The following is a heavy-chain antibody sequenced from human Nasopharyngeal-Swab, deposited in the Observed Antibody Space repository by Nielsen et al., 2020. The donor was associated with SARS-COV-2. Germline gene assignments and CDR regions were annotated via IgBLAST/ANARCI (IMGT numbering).Heavy chain of an antibody. D-gene: IGHD4-17*01. CDR2: IYYSGST. CDR3: ASHDYGVNGEYYYMDV. V-gene: IGHV4-61*07. J-gene: IGHJ6*03. Sequence: RQAPGKGLEWIGYIYYSGSTYYNPSLKRRVTLSVDTSKNQFSLKLSSVTAADTAVYYCASHDYGVNGEYYYMDVWGKGTTVTVSS.